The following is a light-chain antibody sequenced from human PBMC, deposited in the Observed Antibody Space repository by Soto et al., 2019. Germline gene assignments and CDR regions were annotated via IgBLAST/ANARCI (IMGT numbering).Light chain of an antibody. V-gene: IGLV2-11*01. Sequence: QSALTQPRSVSGSPGQSVTISCTGTGNDVGAYNYVSWYQQHPGRPPKPLIYGVVRWPSGVPDRFSGSKSGNTASLTISGLQAEDEADYYCCSYAGSYTLVFGTGTKVTVL. CDR1: GNDVGAYNY. J-gene: IGLJ1*01. CDR3: CSYAGSYTLV. CDR2: GVV.